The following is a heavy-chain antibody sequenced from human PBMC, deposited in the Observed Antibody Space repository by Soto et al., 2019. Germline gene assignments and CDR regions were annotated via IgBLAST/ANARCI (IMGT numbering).Heavy chain of an antibody. J-gene: IGHJ5*02. CDR1: GGSFSGYY. Sequence: PSETLSLTCAVYGGSFSGYYWSWVRQAPGKGLEWIGYIYYSGSTNYNPSLKSRVTISVDTSKNQFSLKLSSVTAADTAVYYCARQIVVVPAVRFGWFDPWGQGTLVTVSS. V-gene: IGHV4-59*08. D-gene: IGHD2-2*01. CDR2: IYYSGST. CDR3: ARQIVVVPAVRFGWFDP.